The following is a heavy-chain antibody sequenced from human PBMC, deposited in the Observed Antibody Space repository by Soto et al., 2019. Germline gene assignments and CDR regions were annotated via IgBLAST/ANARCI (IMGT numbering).Heavy chain of an antibody. V-gene: IGHV3-23*01. CDR2: ISGSGGST. D-gene: IGHD3-3*01. CDR3: AKCFYDFWSGYQYYFDY. Sequence: PGGSLRLSCAASGFTFSSYAMSWVRQAPGKGLEWVSAISGSGGSTYYADSVKGRFSISRDNSKNTLYLHMNSLRAEDTAVYYCAKCFYDFWSGYQYYFDYSGQGTLVTVS. J-gene: IGHJ4*02. CDR1: GFTFSSYA.